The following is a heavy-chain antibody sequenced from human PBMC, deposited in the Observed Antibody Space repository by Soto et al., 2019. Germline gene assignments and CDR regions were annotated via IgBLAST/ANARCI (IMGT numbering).Heavy chain of an antibody. CDR1: GYTFTSYA. CDR2: INAGNGNT. CDR3: KSKIQGTGPDAFDY. D-gene: IGHD5-18*01. Sequence: ASVKVSCKASGYTFTSYAMHWVRQAPGQRLEWMGWINAGNGNTKYSQKFQGRVTITRDTSASTAYMELSSLRSEDTAVYYCKSKIQGTGPDAFDYWGQGTLVTVSS. V-gene: IGHV1-3*01. J-gene: IGHJ4*02.